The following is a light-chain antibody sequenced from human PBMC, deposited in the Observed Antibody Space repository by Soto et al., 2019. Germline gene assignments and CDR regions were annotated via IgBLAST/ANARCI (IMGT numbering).Light chain of an antibody. J-gene: IGLJ2*01. CDR1: SSDVGSYNR. Sequence: QSALTQPPSVSGSPGQSVTISCTGTSSDVGSYNRVSWYQQPPGTAPKLMIYEVSNRPSGVPDRFSGSKSGNTASLTISGVQAEDEADYYCSSYTSSSLVFGGGTEVTVL. V-gene: IGLV2-18*02. CDR3: SSYTSSSLV. CDR2: EVS.